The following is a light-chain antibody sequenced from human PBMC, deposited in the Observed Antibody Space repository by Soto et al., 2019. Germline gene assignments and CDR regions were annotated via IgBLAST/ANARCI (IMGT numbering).Light chain of an antibody. CDR1: NKEFGGYNY. CDR3: TSYTSSRTPHV. CDR2: DVT. J-gene: IGLJ1*01. V-gene: IGLV2-14*01. Sequence: HSSLTQPSPGSGFPGEAITFFFPGDNKEFGGYNYVSRYPQHPAKAPKLMIYDVTNWPSGVSDRFSGSKSGNTASLTISGLQAEVEADYSSTSYTSSRTPHVFGPGTNLTVL.